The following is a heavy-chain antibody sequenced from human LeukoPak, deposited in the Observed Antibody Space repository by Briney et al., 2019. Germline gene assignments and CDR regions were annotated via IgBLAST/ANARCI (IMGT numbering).Heavy chain of an antibody. D-gene: IGHD2-15*01. V-gene: IGHV4-31*03. Sequence: SETLSLTCTVSGDSISSGGYYWSWIRQHPGKGLEWIGYIYYSGSTYYNPSLKSRVTISVDTSRNQFSLKLSSVTAADTAVYYCARDIRCSGGSCYDYWGQGTLVTVSS. J-gene: IGHJ4*02. CDR2: IYYSGST. CDR1: GDSISSGGYY. CDR3: ARDIRCSGGSCYDY.